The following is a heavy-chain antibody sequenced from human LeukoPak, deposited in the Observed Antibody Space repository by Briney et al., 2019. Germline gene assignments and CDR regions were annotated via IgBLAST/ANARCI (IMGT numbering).Heavy chain of an antibody. CDR1: GYTFTGYY. CDR2: INPNSGGT. V-gene: IGHV1-2*02. D-gene: IGHD6-19*01. J-gene: IGHJ4*02. Sequence: GASVKVSCKASGYTFTGYYMHWVRQAPGQGLEWMGWINPNSGGTNYAQKFQGRVTMTRDTSISTAYMELSRLRSDDTAVHYCARDLEGSGWFNYFDYWGQGTLVTVSS. CDR3: ARDLEGSGWFNYFDY.